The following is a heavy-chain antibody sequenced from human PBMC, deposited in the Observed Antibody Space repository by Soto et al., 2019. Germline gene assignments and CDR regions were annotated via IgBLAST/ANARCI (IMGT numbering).Heavy chain of an antibody. CDR1: GFSLRTSGVS. D-gene: IGHD6-25*01. J-gene: IGHJ4*02. V-gene: IGHV2-5*01. CDR2: IYWNDDK. CDR3: AYRVGSRGSFDY. Sequence: QITLKESGPTLVKPTQTLTLTCSFSGFSLRTSGVSVGWIRQPPGKALEWLAFIYWNDDKRYSPSLQSRLTITKDNSKKEVVLTMTNMDPLDTGTYYCAYRVGSRGSFDYWGQGNLVTVSS.